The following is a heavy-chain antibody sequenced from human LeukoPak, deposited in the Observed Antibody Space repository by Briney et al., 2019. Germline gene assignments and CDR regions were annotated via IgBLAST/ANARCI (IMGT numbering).Heavy chain of an antibody. CDR2: VYYSGST. Sequence: PSETLSLTCTVSGGSISSYYWSWIRQPPGKGLEWIGYVYYSGSTNYNPSLKSRVTISVDTSKNQFSLKLSSVTAADTAVYYCARGLIAAAGDYFDYWGQGTLVTVSS. D-gene: IGHD6-13*01. CDR1: GGSISSYY. CDR3: ARGLIAAAGDYFDY. V-gene: IGHV4-59*08. J-gene: IGHJ4*02.